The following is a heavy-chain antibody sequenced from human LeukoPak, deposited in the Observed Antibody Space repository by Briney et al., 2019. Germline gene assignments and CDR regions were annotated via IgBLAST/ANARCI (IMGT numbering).Heavy chain of an antibody. J-gene: IGHJ4*02. D-gene: IGHD2-2*01. Sequence: SVKVSCKASGGTFSSYAISWVRQAPGQGLEWMGGIIPIFGTANYAQKFQGRVTITADESTSTAYMELSSLRSEDTAVYYCARVRGIYCSSTSCYSFDYWGQGTLVTVSS. CDR1: GGTFSSYA. CDR3: ARVRGIYCSSTSCYSFDY. CDR2: IIPIFGTA. V-gene: IGHV1-69*13.